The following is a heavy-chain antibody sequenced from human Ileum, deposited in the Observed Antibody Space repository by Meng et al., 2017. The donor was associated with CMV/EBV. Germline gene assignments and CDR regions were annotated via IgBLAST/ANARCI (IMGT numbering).Heavy chain of an antibody. CDR3: AKEMTLPTRGSYGFDF. J-gene: IGHJ4*02. CDR2: ISGIGGNT. V-gene: IGHV3-23*01. D-gene: IGHD3-10*01. Sequence: GESLKISCAASGFTFSYFPMSWVRQALGKGLEWVSAISGIGGNTYYADSVKGRFTISRDNSKNTLYLQLNRLRAEDTARYFCAKEMTLPTRGSYGFDFWVQGALVTVSS. CDR1: GFTFSYFP.